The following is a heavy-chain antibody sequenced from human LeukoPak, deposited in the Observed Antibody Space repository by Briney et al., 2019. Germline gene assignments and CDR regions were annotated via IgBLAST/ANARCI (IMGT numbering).Heavy chain of an antibody. D-gene: IGHD4-17*01. CDR2: IYPGDSDT. CDR3: AGLLDYGDYVGGYYFDY. Sequence: GESLKISCKGSGYSFTSYWIGWVRQMPGKGLEWMGIIYPGDSDTRYGPSFQGQVTISADKSISTAYLQWSSLKASDTAMYYCAGLLDYGDYVGGYYFDYWGQGTLVTVSS. V-gene: IGHV5-51*01. J-gene: IGHJ4*02. CDR1: GYSFTSYW.